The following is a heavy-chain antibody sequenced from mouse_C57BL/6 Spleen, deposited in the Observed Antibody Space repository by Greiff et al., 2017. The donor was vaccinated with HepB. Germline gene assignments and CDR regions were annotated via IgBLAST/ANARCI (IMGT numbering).Heavy chain of an antibody. D-gene: IGHD1-1*01. CDR1: GFNIKDDY. CDR3: TTFRPITTVVPYFDY. V-gene: IGHV14-4*01. J-gene: IGHJ2*01. CDR2: IDPENGDT. Sequence: EVQLQQSGAELVRPGASVKLSCTASGFNIKDDYMHWVKQRPEQGLEWIGWIDPENGDTEYASKFQGKATITADTSSNTAYLQLSSLTSEDTAVYYWTTFRPITTVVPYFDYWGQGTTLTVSS.